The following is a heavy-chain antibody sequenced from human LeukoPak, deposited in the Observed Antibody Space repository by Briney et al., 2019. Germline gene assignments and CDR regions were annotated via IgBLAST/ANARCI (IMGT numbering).Heavy chain of an antibody. CDR3: ARVNYDSSGEADY. Sequence: GGSLRLSCAASGFTFSSYAMHWVRQAPGKGLEYVSAISSNGGSTYYANSVKGRFTISRDNSKNTLYLQMGSLRAEDMAVYYCARVNYDSSGEADYWGQGTLATVSS. D-gene: IGHD3-22*01. J-gene: IGHJ4*02. CDR2: ISSNGGST. V-gene: IGHV3-64*01. CDR1: GFTFSSYA.